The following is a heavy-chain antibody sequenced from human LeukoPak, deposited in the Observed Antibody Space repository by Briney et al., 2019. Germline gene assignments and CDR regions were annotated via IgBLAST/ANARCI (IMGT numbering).Heavy chain of an antibody. J-gene: IGHJ3*02. V-gene: IGHV4-61*01. CDR3: ARAGAKYYYDSSGYYSTAFDT. CDR2: IYYSGGT. D-gene: IGHD3-22*01. CDR1: GGSVSSGSYY. Sequence: PSETLSLTCTVSGGSVSSGSYYWSWIRQPPGKGLEWIGYIYYSGGTNYNPSLKSRVTISVETSKNQFSLKLSSVTAADTAVYYCARAGAKYYYDSSGYYSTAFDTWGQGTMVTVSS.